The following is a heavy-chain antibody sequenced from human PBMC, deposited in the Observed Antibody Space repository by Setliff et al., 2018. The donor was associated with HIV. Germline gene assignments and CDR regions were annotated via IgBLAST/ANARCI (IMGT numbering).Heavy chain of an antibody. D-gene: IGHD1-1*01. CDR1: GFTFSSYC. V-gene: IGHV3-23*01. CDR2: ISGSGGNT. J-gene: IGHJ3*01. CDR3: AKPTSGMYPRSFDL. Sequence: GGSLRLSCVASGFTFSSYCMDWVRQAPGKGLEWVSGISGSGGNTYYADSVRGRFAVSRDDSKNTLYLEMSGLRAEDTAIYYCAKPTSGMYPRSFDLWGQGTMVTVSS.